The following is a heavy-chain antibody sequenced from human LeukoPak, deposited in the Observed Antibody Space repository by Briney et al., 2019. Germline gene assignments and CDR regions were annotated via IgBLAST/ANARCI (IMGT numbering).Heavy chain of an antibody. Sequence: SETLSLTCTVSGGSISSSRYYWGWIRQPPGKGLEWIGSIYYSGGTYYNPSLKSRVTISVDTSKNQFSLKLSSVTAADTAVYYCARQSWADGEFDFWGQGTLVTVSS. CDR2: IYYSGGT. V-gene: IGHV4-39*01. CDR1: GGSISSSRYY. CDR3: ARQSWADGEFDF. D-gene: IGHD4-17*01. J-gene: IGHJ4*02.